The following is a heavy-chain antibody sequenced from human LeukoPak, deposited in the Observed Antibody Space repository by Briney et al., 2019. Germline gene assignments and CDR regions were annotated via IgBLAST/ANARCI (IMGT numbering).Heavy chain of an antibody. J-gene: IGHJ4*02. D-gene: IGHD5-12*01. V-gene: IGHV3-30*03. CDR3: TTKVTRGNLGDDYDD. Sequence: QAGGSLRLSCSVSGVTFRNYGMHWVRQAPGKGLEWVALISSDGIDKLYGASVKGRFTISRDDSKSTLYLQMNSLTAEDTAVYYCTTKVTRGNLGDDYDDWGQGTLVTVSS. CDR2: ISSDGIDK. CDR1: GVTFRNYG.